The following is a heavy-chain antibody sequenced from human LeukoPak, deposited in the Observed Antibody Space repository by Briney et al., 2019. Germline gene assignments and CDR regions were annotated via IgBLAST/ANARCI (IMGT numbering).Heavy chain of an antibody. CDR3: ARGGSYLSAFDI. D-gene: IGHD1-26*01. CDR1: GFTISSNY. CDR2: IYSGGST. J-gene: IGHJ3*02. V-gene: IGHV3-53*01. Sequence: GGSLRLSCAASGFTISSNYMSWVRQAPGKGLEWVSIIYSGGSTFYADSVKGRFTISRDNSKNTLYLQMNSLRAEDTAVYYCARGGSYLSAFDIWGQGTMVTVSS.